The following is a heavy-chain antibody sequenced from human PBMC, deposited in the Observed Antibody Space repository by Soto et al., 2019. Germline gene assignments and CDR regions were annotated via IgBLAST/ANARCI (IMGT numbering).Heavy chain of an antibody. J-gene: IGHJ6*02. D-gene: IGHD6-13*01. Sequence: GGSLRLSCVASESPGFRFYDYAMHWVRQAPGKGLEWVAGISWKRDNIDYADSVKGRFTISRDNSKNTLYLQVNSLRAEDTAVYYCAREGIAAAGTNYYYGMDVWGQGTTVTVS. CDR2: ISWKRDNI. V-gene: IGHV3-9*01. CDR1: ESPGFRFYDYA. CDR3: AREGIAAAGTNYYYGMDV.